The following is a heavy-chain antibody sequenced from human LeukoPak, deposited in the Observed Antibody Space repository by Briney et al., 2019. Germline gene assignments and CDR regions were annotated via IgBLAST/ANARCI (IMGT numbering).Heavy chain of an antibody. CDR2: IYSGGST. J-gene: IGHJ5*02. CDR3: ARATHYDSSGYYFGSWFDL. Sequence: PGGSLRLSCAASGFTVSSNYMSWVRQAPGKGLEWVSVIYSGGSTYYADSVKGRFTISRDNSKNTLYLQMNSLRAEDTAVYYCARATHYDSSGYYFGSWFDLWGQGTLVTVSS. CDR1: GFTVSSNY. V-gene: IGHV3-66*01. D-gene: IGHD3-22*01.